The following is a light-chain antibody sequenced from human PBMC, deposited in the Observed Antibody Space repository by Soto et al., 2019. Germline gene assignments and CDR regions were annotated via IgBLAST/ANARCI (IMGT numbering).Light chain of an antibody. J-gene: IGLJ3*02. V-gene: IGLV1-47*01. Sequence: QSVLTQPPSASGTPGQRVTISCSGSRSNIGSNYVYWYQQLPGTAPKLLLYRNDQRPSGVPGRFSGSKSGTSASLAISGLRSEDEADYYCAAWDDSLRGHVFGGGTKVTVL. CDR3: AAWDDSLRGHV. CDR2: RND. CDR1: RSNIGSNY.